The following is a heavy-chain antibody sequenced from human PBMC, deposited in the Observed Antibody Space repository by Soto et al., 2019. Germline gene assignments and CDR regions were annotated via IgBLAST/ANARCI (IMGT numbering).Heavy chain of an antibody. CDR3: ARVGVGAYHFDD. J-gene: IGHJ4*02. CDR1: GFTFSNYW. CDR2: INPDGNTR. D-gene: IGHD1-26*01. Sequence: EVQLVESGGALVHPGGPLTLSCAASGFTFSNYWMHWVRQAPGKGLVWVSRINPDGNTRSYADSVKGRFTISRDNAENSLYLQMNSLRAEVTAVYYCARVGVGAYHFDDWGQGTLVTVSS. V-gene: IGHV3-74*01.